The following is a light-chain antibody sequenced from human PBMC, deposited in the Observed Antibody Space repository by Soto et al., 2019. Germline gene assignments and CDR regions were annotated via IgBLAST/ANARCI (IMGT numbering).Light chain of an antibody. J-gene: IGKJ3*01. V-gene: IGKV1-33*01. CDR3: QQYDNLLVT. CDR1: QDISNY. Sequence: DIQMTQSPSSLSASVGDIVTITCQASQDISNYLNWYQQKPGKAPKLLIYDASNLETGVPSRFSGSGSGTDFTFTISSMQPEDIATYYCQQYDNLLVTFGPGTKVDIK. CDR2: DAS.